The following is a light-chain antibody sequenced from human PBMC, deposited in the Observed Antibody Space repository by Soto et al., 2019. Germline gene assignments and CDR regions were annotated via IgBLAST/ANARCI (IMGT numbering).Light chain of an antibody. CDR2: GAS. Sequence: EIVMTQSPVTLSVSPGERATLSCRASQSVDGKLAWYQQKPGQAPRLLIYGASTRATGIPARFSGSGSGTEFTLTISSLQSEDFATYYCQHYNSYSEAFGQGTKVELK. J-gene: IGKJ1*01. CDR1: QSVDGK. V-gene: IGKV3-15*01. CDR3: QHYNSYSEA.